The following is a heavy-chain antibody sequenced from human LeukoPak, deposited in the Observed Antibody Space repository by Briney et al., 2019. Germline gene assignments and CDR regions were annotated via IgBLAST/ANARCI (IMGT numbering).Heavy chain of an antibody. CDR2: ISSSGSTI. V-gene: IGHV3-11*01. D-gene: IGHD6-19*01. Sequence: GGSLRLSCAASGFTFSDYYTSWIRQAPGKGLEWVSYISSSGSTIYYADSVKGRFTISRDNAKNLLYLQMNSLRAEDTAVHYCARSVLGGRLVQPFSIDYWGQGTLVTVSS. CDR1: GFTFSDYY. CDR3: ARSVLGGRLVQPFSIDY. J-gene: IGHJ4*02.